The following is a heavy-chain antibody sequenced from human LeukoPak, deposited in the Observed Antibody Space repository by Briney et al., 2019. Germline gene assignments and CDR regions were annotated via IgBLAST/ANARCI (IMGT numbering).Heavy chain of an antibody. Sequence: GESLKISCKGSGYSFTSYWIGWVRQMPGKGLEWMGIIYPGDSDTRYSPSFQGQVTISADKSISTAYLQWSSLKASDTAVYYCARFSGGYDGDDAFDIWGQGTMVTVSS. J-gene: IGHJ3*02. CDR3: ARFSGGYDGDDAFDI. CDR1: GYSFTSYW. D-gene: IGHD5-12*01. CDR2: IYPGDSDT. V-gene: IGHV5-51*01.